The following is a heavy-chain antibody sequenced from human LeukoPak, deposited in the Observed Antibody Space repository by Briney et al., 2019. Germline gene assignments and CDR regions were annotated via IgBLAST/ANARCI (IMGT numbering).Heavy chain of an antibody. V-gene: IGHV3-7*01. CDR2: ITLDGGER. CDR1: GFTFTSYS. Sequence: GGSLRLSCAASGFTFTSYSMTWVREAPGKGLGWVSNITLDGGERYYADPSKGGFTISRDTPNNSLYLKIDSLSGEDTAVHYCARVGPLWFGLLNTADVWGQGTLATVS. D-gene: IGHD3-10*01. CDR3: ARVGPLWFGLLNTADV. J-gene: IGHJ3*01.